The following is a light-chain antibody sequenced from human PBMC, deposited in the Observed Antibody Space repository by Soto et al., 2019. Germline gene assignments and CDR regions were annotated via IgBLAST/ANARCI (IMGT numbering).Light chain of an antibody. CDR1: RKEGGGYNY. CDR2: EVS. J-gene: IGLJ1*01. CDR3: SSYAGSNNFYV. Sequence: HCVLNQPPSAAGAPGESVTISCTRNRKEGGGYNYVSWYQQHPGKAPKLMIYEVSKRPSGVPDRFSGSKSGNTASLTVSGLQAEDEADYYCSSYAGSNNFYVFGTGTKVTVL. V-gene: IGLV2-8*01.